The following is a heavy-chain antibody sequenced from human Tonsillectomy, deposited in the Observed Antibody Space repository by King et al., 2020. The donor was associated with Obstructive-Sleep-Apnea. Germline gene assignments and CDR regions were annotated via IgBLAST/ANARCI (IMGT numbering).Heavy chain of an antibody. CDR1: GYSFTSYW. J-gene: IGHJ4*02. CDR2: IYPGDSDT. V-gene: IGHV5-51*01. CDR3: ARLVDYSNYGGLFDY. Sequence: QLVQSGAEVKKPGESLKISCKGSGYSFTSYWIGWVRQMPGKGLEWMGIIYPGDSDTRYSPSFQGQVTISADKSISTAYLQWSSLKASDTAMYYFARLVDYSNYGGLFDYWGQGTLVTVSS. D-gene: IGHD4-11*01.